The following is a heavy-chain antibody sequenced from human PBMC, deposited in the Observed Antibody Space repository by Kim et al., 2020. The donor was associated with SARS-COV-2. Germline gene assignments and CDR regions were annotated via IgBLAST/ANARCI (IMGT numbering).Heavy chain of an antibody. J-gene: IGHJ4*02. CDR2: IWYDGSNK. V-gene: IGHV3-33*01. D-gene: IGHD3-10*01. CDR3: ARDGGYGSGSYPLDY. Sequence: GGSLRLSCAASGFTFSSYGMHWVRQAPGKGLEWVAVIWYDGSNKYYADSVKGRFTISRDNSKNTLYLQMNSLRAEDTAVYYCARDGGYGSGSYPLDYWGQGTLVTVSS. CDR1: GFTFSSYG.